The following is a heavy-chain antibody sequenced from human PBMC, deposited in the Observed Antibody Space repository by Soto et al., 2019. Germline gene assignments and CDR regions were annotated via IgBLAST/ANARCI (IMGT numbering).Heavy chain of an antibody. CDR1: GFTFRSFT. CDR3: TRDASRDSSARGWFDP. V-gene: IGHV3-21*01. J-gene: IGHJ5*02. D-gene: IGHD6-13*01. CDR2: VSSNSAYI. Sequence: GGSLRLSCAASGFTFRSFTMDWVRQAPGKGLEWVSTVSSNSAYIYYTDALRGRFTISRDNAKNSLHLQMNSLRAEDTAVYYCTRDASRDSSARGWFDPWGPGSLVTVSS.